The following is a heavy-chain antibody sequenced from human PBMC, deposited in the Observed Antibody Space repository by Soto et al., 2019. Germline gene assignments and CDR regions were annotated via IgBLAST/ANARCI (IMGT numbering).Heavy chain of an antibody. V-gene: IGHV1-3*01. J-gene: IGHJ4*02. Sequence: QVQLVQSGAEVKKPGASVKVSCKASGYTFTSYAMHWVRQAPGQRLEWMGWINAGNGNTKYSQKFQGRVTITRDTSASTAYMELSSLRSEDTAVYYCAKVAVAGTSQKGYFDYWGQGTLVTVSS. CDR2: INAGNGNT. D-gene: IGHD6-19*01. CDR3: AKVAVAGTSQKGYFDY. CDR1: GYTFTSYA.